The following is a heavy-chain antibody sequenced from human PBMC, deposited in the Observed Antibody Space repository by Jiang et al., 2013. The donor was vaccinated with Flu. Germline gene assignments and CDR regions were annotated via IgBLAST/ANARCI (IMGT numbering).Heavy chain of an antibody. J-gene: IGHJ4*02. CDR2: MNPNSGNT. CDR1: GYTFTSYD. D-gene: IGHD2-8*02. Sequence: GAEVKKPGASVKVSCKTSGYTFTSYDINWVRQATGQGLEWMGWMNPNSGNTDYAQKFQGRVTLTRNTSIKTAYMELSSLRSEDTAVYYCVRRILGYCAGGVCSTYYFDYWGQGTQVTVSS. V-gene: IGHV1-8*01. CDR3: VRRILGYCAGGVCSTYYFDY.